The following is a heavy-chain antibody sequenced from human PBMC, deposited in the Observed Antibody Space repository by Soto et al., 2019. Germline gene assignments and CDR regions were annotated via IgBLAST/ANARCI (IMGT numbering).Heavy chain of an antibody. CDR3: ASRGSGSDYDY. V-gene: IGHV3-23*01. D-gene: IGHD1-26*01. CDR2: ISGSGGST. J-gene: IGHJ4*02. CDR1: GFTFSSYA. Sequence: EVQLLESGGGLVQPGGSLRLSCAASGFTFSSYAMRWVRQAPGKGLEWVSAISGSGGSTYYADSVKGRFTISRDNSKNPLYLQMNRLRAEDTAVYYCASRGSGSDYDYWGQGTLVTVSS.